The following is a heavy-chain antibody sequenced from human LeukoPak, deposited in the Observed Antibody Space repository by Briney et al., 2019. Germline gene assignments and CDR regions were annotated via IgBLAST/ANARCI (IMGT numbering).Heavy chain of an antibody. J-gene: IGHJ4*02. CDR2: ILYDGSNN. Sequence: GGSLTLSRAPSGFTFSTYCMQCVRQPPGKGLEWLALILYDGSNNYYGDSVKGRFTISRDNSKNTLYLQMNRLRAEDTAVYFCARFSTYGYTTTWYFDYWGQGTLVTVSS. D-gene: IGHD6-13*01. CDR1: GFTFSTYC. CDR3: ARFSTYGYTTTWYFDY. V-gene: IGHV3-33*03.